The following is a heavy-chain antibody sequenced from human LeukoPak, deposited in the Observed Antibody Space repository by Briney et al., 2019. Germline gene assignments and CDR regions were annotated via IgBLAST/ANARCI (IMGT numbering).Heavy chain of an antibody. D-gene: IGHD4-11*01. J-gene: IGHJ4*02. CDR3: AKAMYSHYLFDY. CDR1: GFNFNGCA. CDR2: ISRDGDET. V-gene: IGHV3-23*01. Sequence: GGSLRLSCAASGFNFNGCAMSWVRQAPGKGLEWVLGISRDGDETYYADSVRGRCTISRDNSKNTLYLQMNSLRAEDTAIYYCAKAMYSHYLFDYWGQGTLVTVSS.